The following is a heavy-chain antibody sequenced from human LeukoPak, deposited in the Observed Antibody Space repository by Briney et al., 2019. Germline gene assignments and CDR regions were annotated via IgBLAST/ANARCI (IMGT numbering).Heavy chain of an antibody. J-gene: IGHJ5*02. V-gene: IGHV6-1*01. Sequence: SQTLSLTCAISGDSVSSNSAAWNWIRQSPSRGLEWLGRTYYRSKWYNDYAVSVKSRITINPDTSKNQFSLQLNSVTPEGTAVYSFARAKFESSGVGFDPWGKETRVTVSS. D-gene: IGHD6-25*01. CDR3: ARAKFESSGVGFDP. CDR1: GDSVSSNSAA. CDR2: TYYRSKWYN.